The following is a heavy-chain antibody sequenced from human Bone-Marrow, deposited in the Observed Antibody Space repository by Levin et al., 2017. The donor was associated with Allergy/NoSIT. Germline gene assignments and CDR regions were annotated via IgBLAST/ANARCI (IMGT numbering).Heavy chain of an antibody. CDR1: GGSISTYY. V-gene: IGHV4-59*08. D-gene: IGHD5-18*01. CDR2: VYYSGST. CDR3: ARHAGPIHLWLMDY. Sequence: SETLSLTCTVSGGSISTYYWSWIRQPPGKGLEWIGYVYYSGSTNYNPSLKSRVTMSVDTSKYHFSLKLSSVTAAGTALYYCARHAGPIHLWLMDYRGQGTLVTVSS. J-gene: IGHJ4*02.